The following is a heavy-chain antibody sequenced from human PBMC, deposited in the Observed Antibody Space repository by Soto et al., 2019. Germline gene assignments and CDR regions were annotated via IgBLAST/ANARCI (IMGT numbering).Heavy chain of an antibody. J-gene: IGHJ4*02. D-gene: IGHD6-19*01. Sequence: EVQLVESGGGLVQPGGSLRLSCAASGFTFSSYWMHWVRQAPGKGLVWVSRINSDGSSISYADSVKGRFTISRDNAKNTLYLQMNSLRVAVTAVYYSARETGYSSGWRQDYWGQGTLVAVSS. CDR2: INSDGSSI. CDR3: ARETGYSSGWRQDY. CDR1: GFTFSSYW. V-gene: IGHV3-74*01.